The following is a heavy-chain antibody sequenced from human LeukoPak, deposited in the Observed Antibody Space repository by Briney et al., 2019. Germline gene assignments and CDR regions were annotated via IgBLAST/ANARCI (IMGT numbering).Heavy chain of an antibody. D-gene: IGHD1-1*01. Sequence: ASVKVSCKASGYTFTGYYLHWVRQAPGQGLEWMGCVNPNSGGTILAQKFQGRVTMTRDTSINTAYMELSSLRSDDTAVYYCARVASTTRRHDAFDIWGQGTMVTVSS. CDR2: VNPNSGGT. J-gene: IGHJ3*02. CDR3: ARVASTTRRHDAFDI. CDR1: GYTFTGYY. V-gene: IGHV1-2*02.